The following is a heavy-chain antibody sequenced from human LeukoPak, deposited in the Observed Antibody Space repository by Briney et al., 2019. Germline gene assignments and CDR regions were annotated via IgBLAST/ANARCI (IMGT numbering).Heavy chain of an antibody. CDR3: ARARVGDFDY. D-gene: IGHD1-26*01. Sequence: ASVKVSCKASGYTFTSYYMHWVRQAPGQGLEWMGIINPSGGSTSYAQKFQGRVTMTTDTSTSTAYMELRSLRYDDTAVYYCARARVGDFDYWGQGTLVTVSS. CDR1: GYTFTSYY. J-gene: IGHJ4*02. CDR2: INPSGGST. V-gene: IGHV1-46*01.